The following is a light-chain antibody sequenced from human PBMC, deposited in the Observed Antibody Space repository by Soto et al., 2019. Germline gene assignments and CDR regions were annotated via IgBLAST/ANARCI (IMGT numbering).Light chain of an antibody. Sequence: QSALTQPASVSGSPGQSITISCTGTSSDVGAHNHVSWYQQHPGKAPKLMIYEVTNRPSGVSNRFSCSKSGNTASLTISGLQADDEEDYYCSSYTSSSTPYVFGTGTKVTVL. CDR2: EVT. V-gene: IGLV2-14*01. J-gene: IGLJ1*01. CDR3: SSYTSSSTPYV. CDR1: SSDVGAHNH.